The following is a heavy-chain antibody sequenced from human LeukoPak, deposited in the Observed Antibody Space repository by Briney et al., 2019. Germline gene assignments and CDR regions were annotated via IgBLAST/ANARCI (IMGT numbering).Heavy chain of an antibody. V-gene: IGHV4-59*12. Sequence: PSETLSLTCTVSGGSIRSYYWSWIRQPPGKGLECIGYIYYIGSTNYNPSLKSRVTISLDTSKNQFSLQLNSVTPEDTAVYYCARGSSSSSWYFDYWGQGTLVTVSS. J-gene: IGHJ4*02. CDR3: ARGSSSSSWYFDY. D-gene: IGHD6-13*01. CDR1: GGSIRSYY. CDR2: IYYIGST.